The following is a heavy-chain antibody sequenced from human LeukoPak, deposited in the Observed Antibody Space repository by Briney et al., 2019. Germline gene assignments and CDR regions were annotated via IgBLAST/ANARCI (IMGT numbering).Heavy chain of an antibody. Sequence: ASVKVSCKASGYTFTVYYMHWVRQAPGQGLEWMGWINPNGGGTNYAQNFQGRVTLTRDTSISTAYMEVSRLESDDTAVYYCARENNSGWYRKAAFDYWGQGTLVTVTS. CDR3: ARENNSGWYRKAAFDY. CDR1: GYTFTVYY. V-gene: IGHV1-2*02. CDR2: INPNGGGT. J-gene: IGHJ4*02. D-gene: IGHD6-19*01.